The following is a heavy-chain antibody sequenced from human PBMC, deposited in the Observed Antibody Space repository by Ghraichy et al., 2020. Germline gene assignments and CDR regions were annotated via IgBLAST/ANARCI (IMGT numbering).Heavy chain of an antibody. V-gene: IGHV4-61*08. Sequence: SETLSLSCTVSGGSVSSGGHHWSWIRQPPGKGLEWIGYFLDSGTTNYNPSFKSRVTISVDTSKNQFSLNLRSVTAADTAIYFCADYKAGAGGRGSWGQGALITVSS. CDR2: FLDSGTT. CDR1: GGSVSSGGHH. J-gene: IGHJ5*02. CDR3: ADYKAGAGGRGS. D-gene: IGHD6-13*01.